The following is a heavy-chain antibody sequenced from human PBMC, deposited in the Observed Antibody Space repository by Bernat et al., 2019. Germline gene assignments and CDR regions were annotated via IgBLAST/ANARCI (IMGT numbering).Heavy chain of an antibody. V-gene: IGHV3-23*01. J-gene: IGHJ4*02. CDR3: ARSNYYDNSDYFYYLAY. CDR1: GFTFTNYA. Sequence: EVQLLESGGGFVQPGGSLRLSCAASGFTFTNYAMSWVRQAPGKGLEWVSAIICSADRTYYADSVKGRFTISRDNSKNTLHLQMNSLRAEDTAVYYCARSNYYDNSDYFYYLAYWGQGTLVTVSS. D-gene: IGHD3-22*01. CDR2: IICSADRT.